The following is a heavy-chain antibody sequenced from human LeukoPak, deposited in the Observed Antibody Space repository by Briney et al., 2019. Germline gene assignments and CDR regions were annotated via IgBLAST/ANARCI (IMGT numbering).Heavy chain of an antibody. V-gene: IGHV3-7*01. Sequence: GESLRLSCAAAGFAFSSHRMNWVRQAPGKGLEWVANINREGSDKNYVDSVKGRFTISRDNAKNSLYLQVNSLRVEDTAVYYCARDGVPGGRDVWGQGTTVTVS. D-gene: IGHD3-16*01. CDR3: ARDGVPGGRDV. J-gene: IGHJ6*02. CDR1: GFAFSSHR. CDR2: INREGSDK.